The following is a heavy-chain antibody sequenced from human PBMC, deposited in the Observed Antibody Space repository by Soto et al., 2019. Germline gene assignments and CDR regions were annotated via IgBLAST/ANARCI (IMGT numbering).Heavy chain of an antibody. CDR2: ISGSGIDI. J-gene: IGHJ4*01. Sequence: GGSLRLSCAASGFAFYYYNMNWVRQAPGRGLEWVSSISGSGIDIHFTDSVKGRFTISRDNAKTSLYLQMDSLRPEDTAIYYFASEGVTNYTDYYFALWGHGALVTVSS. V-gene: IGHV3-21*01. CDR1: GFAFYYYN. D-gene: IGHD4-4*01. CDR3: ASEGVTNYTDYYFAL.